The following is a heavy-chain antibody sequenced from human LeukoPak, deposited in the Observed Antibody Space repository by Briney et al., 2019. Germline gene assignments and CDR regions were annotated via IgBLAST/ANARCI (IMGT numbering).Heavy chain of an antibody. D-gene: IGHD3-22*01. CDR1: GYTFTGYY. Sequence: ASVKVCCKASGYTFTGYYMHWVRQAPGQGLEWMGWINPNSGGTNYAQKFQGRVTMTRDTSISTAYMELSRLRSDDTAVYYCARKRPVDYYDSSGYYYDAFDIWGQGTMVTVSS. CDR2: INPNSGGT. CDR3: ARKRPVDYYDSSGYYYDAFDI. J-gene: IGHJ3*02. V-gene: IGHV1-2*02.